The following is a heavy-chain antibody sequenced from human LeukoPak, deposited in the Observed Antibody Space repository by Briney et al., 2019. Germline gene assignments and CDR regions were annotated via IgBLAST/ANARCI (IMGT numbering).Heavy chain of an antibody. CDR3: ARDHCSGGSCYPNWFDP. CDR2: IYYSGST. D-gene: IGHD2-15*01. V-gene: IGHV4-31*03. Sequence: PSQTLSLTCTVSGGSINSGGYYWSWIRQHPGKGLEWIGYIYYSGSTYYNPSLKSRVTISVDTSKNQFSLKLSSVTAADTAVYYCARDHCSGGSCYPNWFDPWGQGTLVTVSS. J-gene: IGHJ5*02. CDR1: GGSINSGGYY.